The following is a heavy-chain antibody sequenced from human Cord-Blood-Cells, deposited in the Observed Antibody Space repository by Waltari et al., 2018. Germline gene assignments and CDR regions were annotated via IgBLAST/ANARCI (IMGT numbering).Heavy chain of an antibody. CDR1: GFTFSSYA. Sequence: QVQLVESGGGVVQPGRSLRLSCAASGFTFSSYAMHWVRQAPGKGLEWVAVISYDGSNKYYADSGKGRFTISRDNSKNTLYLQMNSLRAEDTAVYYCARVLKAGSGYGMDVWGQGTTVTVSS. V-gene: IGHV3-30*04. CDR3: ARVLKAGSGYGMDV. CDR2: ISYDGSNK. D-gene: IGHD1-26*01. J-gene: IGHJ6*02.